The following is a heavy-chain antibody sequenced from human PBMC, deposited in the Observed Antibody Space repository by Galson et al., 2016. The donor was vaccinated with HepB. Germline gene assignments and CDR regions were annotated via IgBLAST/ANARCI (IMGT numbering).Heavy chain of an antibody. CDR3: ARDFRDGYARCLDT. CDR2: ISGSGGST. CDR1: GFTFSSYA. V-gene: IGHV3-23*01. J-gene: IGHJ5*02. D-gene: IGHD5-24*01. Sequence: SLRLSCAASGFTFSSYAMSWVRQAPGKGLECVSAISGSGGSTYYADSVKGRFTTSRDTSTNTLYLQMNTLRDDDTAIYYCARDFRDGYARCLDTWGQGTLVSVSS.